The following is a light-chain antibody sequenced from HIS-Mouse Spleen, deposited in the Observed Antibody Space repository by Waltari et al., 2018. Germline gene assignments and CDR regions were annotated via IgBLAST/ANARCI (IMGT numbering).Light chain of an antibody. V-gene: IGLV2-11*01. CDR1: SSDVGGYNY. J-gene: IGLJ2*01. CDR3: CSYAGSYTLV. CDR2: DVS. Sequence: QSALTQPRSVSGSPGQSVTISCTGTSSDVGGYNYVSWYQQHPGKAPKLMIYDVSKRPSGFPDRCSCSKSGNTASLTISGLQAEDEADYYCCSYAGSYTLVFGGGTKLTVL.